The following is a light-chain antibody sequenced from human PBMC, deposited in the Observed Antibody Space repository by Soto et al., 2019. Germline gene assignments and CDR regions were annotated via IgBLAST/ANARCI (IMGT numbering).Light chain of an antibody. J-gene: IGKJ3*01. Sequence: EIVMTQSPATLSVSPGERATLSCRASQSVSSNLAWYQQKPGQAPRLLIYGASTRPTGIPARFSGSGSGTEFTLTISSLQSEDFAVYSCQQYNNWPTFVPGTKVDIK. CDR2: GAS. CDR3: QQYNNWPT. V-gene: IGKV3-15*01. CDR1: QSVSSN.